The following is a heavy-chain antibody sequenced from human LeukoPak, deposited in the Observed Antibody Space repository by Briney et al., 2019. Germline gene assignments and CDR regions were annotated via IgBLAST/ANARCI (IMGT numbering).Heavy chain of an antibody. CDR1: GFTLSSYN. Sequence: GGSLRLSCAASGFTLSSYNMNWVRQAPGRGLEWVAFIRYDGSDTYYADSVKGRFTISRDNSRNKLYLEMNSLRAEDTAVYYCAKGGSGWRFDYWGQGTLVTVSS. CDR2: IRYDGSDT. CDR3: AKGGSGWRFDY. V-gene: IGHV3-30*02. D-gene: IGHD6-19*01. J-gene: IGHJ4*02.